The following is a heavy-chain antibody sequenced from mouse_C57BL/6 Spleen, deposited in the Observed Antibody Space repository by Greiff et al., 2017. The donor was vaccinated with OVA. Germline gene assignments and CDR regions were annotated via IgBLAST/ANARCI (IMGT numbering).Heavy chain of an antibody. CDR2: IDPETGGT. CDR1: GYTFTDYE. CDR3: TRVGSSYGAMDY. D-gene: IGHD1-1*01. Sequence: VKLMESGAELVRPGASVTLSCKASGYTFTDYEMHWVKQTPVHGLEWIGAIDPETGGTAYNQKFKGKAILTADKSSSTAYMELRSLTSEDSAVYYCTRVGSSYGAMDYWGQGTSVTVSS. J-gene: IGHJ4*01. V-gene: IGHV1-15*01.